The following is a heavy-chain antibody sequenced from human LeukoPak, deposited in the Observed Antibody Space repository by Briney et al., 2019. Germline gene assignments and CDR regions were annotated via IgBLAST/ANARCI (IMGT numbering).Heavy chain of an antibody. J-gene: IGHJ4*02. CDR2: IYHSGST. V-gene: IGHV4-59*01. Sequence: SETLSLTCSVSTDSTNTYYWSWIRQSPGGRLEWIGHIYHSGSTDYNPSFKSRVTISIDMSKKEFSLKLTSVTVADTAMYYCVRLRWELLAPYFDHWGQGAFVLVSS. CDR1: TDSTNTYY. D-gene: IGHD2-15*01. CDR3: VRLRWELLAPYFDH.